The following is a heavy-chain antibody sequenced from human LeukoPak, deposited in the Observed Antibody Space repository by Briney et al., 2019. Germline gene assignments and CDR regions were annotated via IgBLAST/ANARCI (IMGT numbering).Heavy chain of an antibody. Sequence: GGSLRLSWAASGFTFSNYWLTWVRQAPGQGLEWVANIKQDGSEKHYVASVKGRFTISRHNAKPSLYLQMNSLRAEDTAVYYCARDRQIAYWGQGTLVTVSS. V-gene: IGHV3-7*01. CDR1: GFTFSNYW. CDR3: ARDRQIAY. J-gene: IGHJ4*02. CDR2: IKQDGSEK.